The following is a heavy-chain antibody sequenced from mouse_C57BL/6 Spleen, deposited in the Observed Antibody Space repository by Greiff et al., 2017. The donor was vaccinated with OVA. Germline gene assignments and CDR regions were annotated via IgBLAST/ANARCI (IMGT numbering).Heavy chain of an antibody. J-gene: IGHJ4*01. V-gene: IGHV1-52*01. CDR1: GYTFTSYW. CDR3: ARFRSYAMDY. Sequence: QVQLKQPGAELVRPGSSVKLSCKASGYTFTSYWMHWVKQRPIQGLEWIGNIDPSDSETHYNQKFKDKATLTVDKSSSTAYMQLSSLTSEDSAVYYCARFRSYAMDYWGQGTSVTVSS. CDR2: IDPSDSET.